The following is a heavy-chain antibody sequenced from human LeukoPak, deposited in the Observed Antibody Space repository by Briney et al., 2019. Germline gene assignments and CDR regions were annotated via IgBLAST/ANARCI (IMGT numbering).Heavy chain of an antibody. J-gene: IGHJ4*02. Sequence: PSETLSLTCTVSGGSISSFHWSWIRQPAGKGLEWIGRIYSSGSTNYNPSLMSRVTMSVDTSKNQFSLKLSSVTAANTAVYYCARAPNCSGGSCPPANFDYWGQGTLVTVSS. CDR2: IYSSGST. CDR1: GGSISSFH. D-gene: IGHD2-15*01. CDR3: ARAPNCSGGSCPPANFDY. V-gene: IGHV4-4*07.